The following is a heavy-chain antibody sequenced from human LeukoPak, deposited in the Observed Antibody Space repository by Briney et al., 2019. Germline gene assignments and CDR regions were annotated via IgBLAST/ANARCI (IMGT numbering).Heavy chain of an antibody. Sequence: PSETLSLTCTVSADSLSSGGHYWAWIRQFPGKGLESIGFIHHSGRSRHNPSLKDRVAISVDTSRKQFALRLSSVTAADTAMYYCARGGNRFGGFYFDYWGQGIQVIVSS. J-gene: IGHJ4*02. CDR1: ADSLSSGGHY. CDR2: IHHSGRS. D-gene: IGHD3-10*01. V-gene: IGHV4-31*03. CDR3: ARGGNRFGGFYFDY.